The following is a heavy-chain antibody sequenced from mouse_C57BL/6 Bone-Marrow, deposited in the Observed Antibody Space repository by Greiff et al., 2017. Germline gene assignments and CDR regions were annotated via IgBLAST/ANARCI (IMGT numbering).Heavy chain of an antibody. J-gene: IGHJ1*03. D-gene: IGHD2-2*01. CDR1: GFTFSSYT. CDR2: ISGGGGNT. Sequence: EVQLVESGGGLVKPGGSLKLSCAASGFTFSSYTMSWVRQTPEKRLEWVATISGGGGNTYYPDSVKGRYTFSRDNAKNTLSLHMSSLRSEDTSCYYCASNGYGDFDVWGTGTTVTVSS. V-gene: IGHV5-9*01. CDR3: ASNGYGDFDV.